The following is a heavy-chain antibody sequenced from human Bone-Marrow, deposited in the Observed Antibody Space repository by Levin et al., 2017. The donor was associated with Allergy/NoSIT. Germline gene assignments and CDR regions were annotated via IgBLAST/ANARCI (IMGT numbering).Heavy chain of an antibody. J-gene: IGHJ4*02. CDR1: GGSITSSSYY. Sequence: PSETLSLTCTVSGGSITSSSYYWGWIRQPPGKGLEWIGCVYYHGSTYYNPSLKSRVTISVDTSKNQFSLKFNSVTASDTAVYYCARHGPGYWGQGTLVTVSS. V-gene: IGHV4-39*01. CDR3: ARHGPGY. CDR2: VYYHGST.